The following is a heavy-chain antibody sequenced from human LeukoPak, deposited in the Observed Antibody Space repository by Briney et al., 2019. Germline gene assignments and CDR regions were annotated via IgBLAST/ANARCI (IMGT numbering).Heavy chain of an antibody. CDR2: IYPGDSDT. V-gene: IGHV5-51*01. J-gene: IGHJ4*02. D-gene: IGHD3-22*01. CDR3: ARSYYDSSGYYLQFDY. Sequence: GESLKISCKGSGYSFTSYWIGWVRQMPGKGLEWKGIIYPGDSDTRYSPSFQGQVTISADKSISTAYLQWSSLKASDTAMYYCARSYYDSSGYYLQFDYWGQGTLVTVSS. CDR1: GYSFTSYW.